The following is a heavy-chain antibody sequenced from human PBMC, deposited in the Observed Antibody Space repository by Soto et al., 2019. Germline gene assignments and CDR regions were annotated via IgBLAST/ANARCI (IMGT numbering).Heavy chain of an antibody. CDR2: IYHSGST. J-gene: IGHJ4*02. CDR3: ASAQTYYYDSSGYYSDY. V-gene: IGHV4-30-2*01. Sequence: LSLTCAVSGGSISSGGYSWSWIRQPPGKGLEWIGYIYHSGSTYYNPSLKSRVTISVDRSKNQFSLKLSSVTAADTAVYYCASAQTYYYDSSGYYSDYWGQGTLVTVSS. D-gene: IGHD3-22*01. CDR1: GGSISSGGYS.